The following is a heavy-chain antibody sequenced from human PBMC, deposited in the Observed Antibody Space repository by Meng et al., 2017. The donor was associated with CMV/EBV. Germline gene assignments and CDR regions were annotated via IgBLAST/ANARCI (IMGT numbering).Heavy chain of an antibody. J-gene: IGHJ5*02. CDR3: ARDSIAARPGRFDP. V-gene: IGHV3-74*01. CDR2: INSDGSST. D-gene: IGHD6-6*01. CDR1: GFTFRSYW. Sequence: ASGFTFRSYWMHWVRQAPGKGLVWVSRINSDGSSTSYADSVKGRFTISRDNAKNTLYLQMNSLRAEDTAVYYCARDSIAARPGRFDPWGQGTLVTVSS.